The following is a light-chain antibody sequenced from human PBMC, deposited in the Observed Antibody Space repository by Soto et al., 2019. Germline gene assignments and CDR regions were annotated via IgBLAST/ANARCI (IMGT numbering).Light chain of an antibody. CDR1: HNVTGRF. CDR3: QQYADSSRT. Sequence: VVLTQSPGTLSLSLGDSATLSCRASHNVTGRFLAWYHHKPGHSPRLLLYGASSRATGIPERFSGDGSGTDFSLAISRLKPDEVAICYCQQYADSSRTIGGGTKVESK. J-gene: IGKJ4*01. V-gene: IGKV3-20*01. CDR2: GAS.